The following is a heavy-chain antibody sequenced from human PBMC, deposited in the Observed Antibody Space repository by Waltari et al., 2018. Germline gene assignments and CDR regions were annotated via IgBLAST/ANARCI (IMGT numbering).Heavy chain of an antibody. D-gene: IGHD2-21*02. CDR3: ARVMRKEGDSAYRAVDY. CDR1: GFSFSEHW. V-gene: IGHV3-7*01. CDR2: KKRGGGAK. Sequence: EVNLVESGGGLVQPGGSLRLSCAASGFSFSEHWMSWVRQAPGEGMGLLANKKRGGGAKCYGAYVKGRFTISRENATDSLYLQMNSLRAEDTAVYYCARVMRKEGDSAYRAVDYWGRGTLVTVSS. J-gene: IGHJ4*02.